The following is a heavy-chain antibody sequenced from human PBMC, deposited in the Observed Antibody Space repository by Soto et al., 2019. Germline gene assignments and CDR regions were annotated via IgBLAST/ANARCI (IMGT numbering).Heavy chain of an antibody. CDR1: GFTFSSYA. Sequence: GGSLRLSCAASGFTFSSYAMSWVRQAPGKGLEWVSAISGSGGSTYYADSVKGRFTISRDNSKNTLYLQMNSLRAEDTAVYYCAKDFPTTVTTDDAFDIWGQGTMVTVSS. D-gene: IGHD4-17*01. V-gene: IGHV3-23*01. CDR3: AKDFPTTVTTDDAFDI. CDR2: ISGSGGST. J-gene: IGHJ3*02.